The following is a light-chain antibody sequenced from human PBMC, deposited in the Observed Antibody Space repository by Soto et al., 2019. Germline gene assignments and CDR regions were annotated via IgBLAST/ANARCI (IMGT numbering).Light chain of an antibody. Sequence: QSVLTQPPSVSAAPGQRVTISCSGSRSNIGRNFVYWDQQVPGTAPRLLIQRNNERPSGVPDRFSGSKSGTSVSLAIGGLRSDDEATYYCASWDDTLDAQVFGGGTQLTVL. CDR2: RNN. J-gene: IGLJ3*02. CDR1: RSNIGRNF. V-gene: IGLV1-47*01. CDR3: ASWDDTLDAQV.